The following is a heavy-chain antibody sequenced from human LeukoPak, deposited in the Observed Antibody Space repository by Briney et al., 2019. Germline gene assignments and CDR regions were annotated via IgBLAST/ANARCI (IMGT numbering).Heavy chain of an antibody. CDR1: GFTFSGYS. CDR2: ISRSSGAI. CDR3: VRDHLYGFDY. V-gene: IGHV3-48*04. Sequence: PGGSLRLSCAASGFTFSGYSMNWVRQAPGKGLEWISYISRSSGAIFYADSVKGRFTISGDNAKSSLYLQMNGLRAEDTAVYYCVRDHLYGFDYWGQGTLVTVSS. D-gene: IGHD4-17*01. J-gene: IGHJ4*02.